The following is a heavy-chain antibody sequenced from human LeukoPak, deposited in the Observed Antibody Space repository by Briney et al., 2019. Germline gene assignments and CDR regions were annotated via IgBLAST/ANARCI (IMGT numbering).Heavy chain of an antibody. CDR3: ARLGDYYDSSGPIDY. J-gene: IGHJ4*02. D-gene: IGHD3-22*01. CDR2: IYYSGST. CDR1: GGSISSYY. Sequence: SETLSLTCTVSGGSISSYYWSWIRQPPGKGLEWIGYIYYSGSTNYNPSLKSRVTISVGTSKNQFSLKLSSVTAAGTAVYYCARLGDYYDSSGPIDYWGQGTLVTVSS. V-gene: IGHV4-59*08.